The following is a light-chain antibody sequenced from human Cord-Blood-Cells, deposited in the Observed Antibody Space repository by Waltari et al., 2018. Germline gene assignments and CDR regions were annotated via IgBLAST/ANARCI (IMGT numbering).Light chain of an antibody. CDR3: QQYYSTPWT. Sequence: DIVMTQSPDSLAVSLGERATINCKSSQSVLYSSNNKNYLAWYQQKPGQHPKLLIYWASTRESGVPDRCSGSGSGTEFTLSISSLQAEDGAVYYCQQYYSTPWTFGQGTKVESK. J-gene: IGKJ1*01. V-gene: IGKV4-1*01. CDR2: WAS. CDR1: QSVLYSSNNKNY.